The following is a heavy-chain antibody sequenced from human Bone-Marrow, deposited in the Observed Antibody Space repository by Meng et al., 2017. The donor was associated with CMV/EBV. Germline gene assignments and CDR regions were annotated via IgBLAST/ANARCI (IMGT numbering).Heavy chain of an antibody. J-gene: IGHJ4*02. CDR1: GFTFTPYW. CDR3: ARVLRYFDWSPPFDY. V-gene: IGHV3-30-3*01. CDR2: ISYDGSNK. Sequence: GESLKISCAASGFTFTPYWIHWVRQAPGKGLEWVAVISYDGSNKYYADSVKGRFTISRDNSKNTLYLQMNSLRTEDTAVYYCARVLRYFDWSPPFDYWGQGTLVTVSS. D-gene: IGHD3-9*01.